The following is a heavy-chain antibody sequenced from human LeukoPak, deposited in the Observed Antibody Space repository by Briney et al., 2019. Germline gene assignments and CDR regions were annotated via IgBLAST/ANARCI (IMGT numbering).Heavy chain of an antibody. D-gene: IGHD4-17*01. CDR2: ISYDGSNK. J-gene: IGHJ4*02. CDR3: ARALGGTVTTFVDY. V-gene: IGHV3-30*04. Sequence: GGSLRLSCAASGFTFSSYAMHWVRQAPGKGLEWVAVISYDGSNKYYADSVKGRFTISRDNSKNTLYLQMNSLRAEDTAVYYCARALGGTVTTFVDYWGQGTLVTVSS. CDR1: GFTFSSYA.